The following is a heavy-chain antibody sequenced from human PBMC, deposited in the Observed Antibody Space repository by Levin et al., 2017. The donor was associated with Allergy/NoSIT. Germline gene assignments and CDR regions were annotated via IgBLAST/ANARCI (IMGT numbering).Heavy chain of an antibody. CDR3: VKVQTAAKFDY. CDR2: ISGSGGST. V-gene: IGHV3-23*01. CDR1: GFTFSSHA. J-gene: IGHJ4*02. D-gene: IGHD2-2*01. Sequence: PSETLSLTCAASGFTFSSHAMSWVRQAPGKGLEWVSGISGSGGSTYSADSVKGRFTISRDNSKNTVYLQMNSLRAEDTAVYYCVKVQTAAKFDYWGQGTLVTVSS.